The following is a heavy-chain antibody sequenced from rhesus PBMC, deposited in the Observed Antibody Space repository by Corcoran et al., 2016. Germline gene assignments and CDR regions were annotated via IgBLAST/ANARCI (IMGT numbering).Heavy chain of an antibody. D-gene: IGHD2-15*01. J-gene: IGHJ5-1*01. V-gene: IGHV4-122*02. Sequence: QVQLQESGPGLVKPSENLYVTCAVSGGSLSSAYYYWIWIRQPPGQGLEWIGYITYSGSTSYNPSLKSRVTTSRDTSKNQFSLKLSSVTAADTAVYYCARGLEDCSSTYCSRRFDVWGPGVLVTVSS. CDR3: ARGLEDCSSTYCSRRFDV. CDR2: ITYSGST. CDR1: GGSLSSAYYY.